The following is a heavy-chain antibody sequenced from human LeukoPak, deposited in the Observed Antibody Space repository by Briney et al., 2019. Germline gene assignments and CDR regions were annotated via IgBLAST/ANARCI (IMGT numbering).Heavy chain of an antibody. CDR3: ARDLAGPLSRRKYYFDY. CDR1: GFTFSSYS. V-gene: IGHV3-21*01. CDR2: ISSSSSYI. Sequence: TGGSLRLSCAASGFTFSSYSMNWVRQAPGKGLEWVSSISSSSSYIYCADSVKGRFTISRDNAKNSLYLQMNSLRAEDTAVYYCARDLAGPLSRRKYYFDYWGQGTLVTVSS. J-gene: IGHJ4*02.